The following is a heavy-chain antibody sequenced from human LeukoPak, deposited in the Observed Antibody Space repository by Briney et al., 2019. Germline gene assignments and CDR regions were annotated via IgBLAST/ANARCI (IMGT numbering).Heavy chain of an antibody. Sequence: GGSLRLSCAASGFTFSSYGMHWVRQAPGKGLEWVAFIRYDGSNKYYADSVKGRFTISRDNSKNTLYLQMNSLRAEDTAVYYCAKDSSPPHRIAARQSVPEDYWGQGTLVTVSS. CDR1: GFTFSSYG. V-gene: IGHV3-30*02. CDR3: AKDSSPPHRIAARQSVPEDY. CDR2: IRYDGSNK. D-gene: IGHD6-6*01. J-gene: IGHJ4*02.